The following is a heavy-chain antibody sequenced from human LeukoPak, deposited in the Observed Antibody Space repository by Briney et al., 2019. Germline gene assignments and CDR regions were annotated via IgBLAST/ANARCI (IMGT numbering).Heavy chain of an antibody. CDR3: ARARSRYNWFDP. Sequence: SETLSLTCAVYGGSFSGYYWSWIRQPPGKGLEWIGEINHSGSTNYNPSLKSRVTISVDTSKNQFSLKLSSVTAADTAVYYCARARSRYNWFDPWGQGTLVTVSP. CDR1: GGSFSGYY. J-gene: IGHJ5*02. V-gene: IGHV4-34*01. CDR2: INHSGST. D-gene: IGHD2-15*01.